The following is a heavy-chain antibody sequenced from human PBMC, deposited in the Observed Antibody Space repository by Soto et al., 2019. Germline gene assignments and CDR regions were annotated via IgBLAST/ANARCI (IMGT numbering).Heavy chain of an antibody. CDR1: GGSIANNNYF. CDR2: AAYSGGT. CDR3: AKVVVGATSHSDFDS. V-gene: IGHV4-39*01. J-gene: IGHJ4*02. Sequence: PSETLSLTCTVYGGSIANNNYFWGWVRQPPGKGLEWIGSAAYSGGTYKNPSLKSRVTVSVDTSKNQFSLKLTSVTAADTAVYYCAKVVVGATSHSDFDSWGQGTLVTVSS. D-gene: IGHD2-15*01.